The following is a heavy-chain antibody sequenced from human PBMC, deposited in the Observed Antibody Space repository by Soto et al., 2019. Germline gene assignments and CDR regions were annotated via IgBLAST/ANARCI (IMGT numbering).Heavy chain of an antibody. Sequence: PGGSLGLSCEASGLNLTGYEINWGRQSTGRGLEWVSYISASGNAVYYADSVRGRFTVSRDNATDTLFLTMRSLRVDDTAMYYCVRDNMGIYWGQGTLVTVSS. J-gene: IGHJ1*01. D-gene: IGHD7-27*01. CDR3: VRDNMGIY. CDR2: ISASGNAV. CDR1: GLNLTGYE. V-gene: IGHV3-48*03.